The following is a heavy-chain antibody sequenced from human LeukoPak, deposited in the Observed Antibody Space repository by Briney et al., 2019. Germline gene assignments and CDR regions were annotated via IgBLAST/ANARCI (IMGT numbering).Heavy chain of an antibody. CDR1: GGSFSGYY. J-gene: IGHJ6*03. V-gene: IGHV4-34*01. CDR2: INHSGST. D-gene: IGHD3-10*01. CDR3: ARGWVTMVRGVIITDYYYYMDV. Sequence: SETLSLTCAVYGGSFSGYYWSWIRQPPGKGLEWIREINHSGSTNYNPSLKSRVTISVDTSKNQFSLKLSSVTAADTAVYYCARGWVTMVRGVIITDYYYYMDVWGKGTTVTVSS.